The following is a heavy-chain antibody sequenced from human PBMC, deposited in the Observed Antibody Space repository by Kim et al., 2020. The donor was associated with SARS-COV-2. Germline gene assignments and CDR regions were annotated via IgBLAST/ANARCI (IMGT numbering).Heavy chain of an antibody. CDR1: GFTFSSYS. Sequence: GGSRRLSCAASGFTFSSYSMNWVRQAPGKGLEWVSYISSSSSTIYYADSVKGRFTISRDNAKNSLYLQMNSLRAEDTAVYYCARTLTRTMVRGVIWWFDPWGQGTLVTVSS. J-gene: IGHJ5*02. D-gene: IGHD3-10*01. V-gene: IGHV3-48*04. CDR3: ARTLTRTMVRGVIWWFDP. CDR2: ISSSSSTI.